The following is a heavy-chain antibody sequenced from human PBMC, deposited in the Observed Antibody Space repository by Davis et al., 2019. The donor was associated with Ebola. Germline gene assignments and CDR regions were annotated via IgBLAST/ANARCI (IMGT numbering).Heavy chain of an antibody. Sequence: MPSETLSLTCTVSGGSISSYYWSWIRQPPGKGLEWMGYIYYTGSTNYNPSLKSRLTISVDTSKNHFSLKLSSVTAADTAVYYCARDSRWLVPGTYYYYGMDVWGQGTTVTVSS. J-gene: IGHJ6*02. D-gene: IGHD6-19*01. CDR2: IYYTGST. CDR1: GGSISSYY. CDR3: ARDSRWLVPGTYYYYGMDV. V-gene: IGHV4-59*01.